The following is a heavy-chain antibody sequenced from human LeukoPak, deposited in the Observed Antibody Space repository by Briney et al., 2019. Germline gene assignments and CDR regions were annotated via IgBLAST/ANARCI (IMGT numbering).Heavy chain of an antibody. CDR2: INHSGST. CDR3: ARESGHYDVLTGYYNQNWFDP. D-gene: IGHD3-9*01. V-gene: IGHV4-34*01. J-gene: IGHJ5*02. CDR1: GGSFSGSY. Sequence: SETLSLTCAVYGGSFSGSYWSWIRQPPGKGLEWIGEINHSGSTNYNPSLKSRVTISVDTSKNQFSLKLTSVTAADTAVFYCARESGHYDVLTGYYNQNWFDPWGQGTLVTVSS.